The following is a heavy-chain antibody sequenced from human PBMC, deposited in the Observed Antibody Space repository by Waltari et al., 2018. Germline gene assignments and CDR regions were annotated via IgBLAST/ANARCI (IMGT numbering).Heavy chain of an antibody. J-gene: IGHJ4*02. Sequence: EVRLVESGGGLGRPGGSLRLSCAASGAIFRSHGMSWLRQAPGTGLEWVAKINQDGGEKYYVDSVKGRFTISRDNANNLLYLQMNSLRAEDTAVYYCARTRGNDYWGQGTLVTVSS. CDR2: INQDGGEK. CDR3: ARTRGNDY. D-gene: IGHD1-26*01. V-gene: IGHV3-7*01. CDR1: GAIFRSHG.